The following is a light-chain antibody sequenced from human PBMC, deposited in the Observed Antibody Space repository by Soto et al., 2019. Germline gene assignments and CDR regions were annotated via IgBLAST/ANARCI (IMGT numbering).Light chain of an antibody. J-gene: IGKJ4*01. V-gene: IGKV1-5*03. CDR3: QQYNTYPLT. CDR2: KAS. CDR1: QTISTW. Sequence: DIQMTQSPSTLSASVGDRVTITCRASQTISTWLAWYQQKPGKAPKLLIYKASSLEGGVPSRFSGSGSGTEFNITISSLQPDDFATYYCQQYNTYPLTFGGGTKVAIK.